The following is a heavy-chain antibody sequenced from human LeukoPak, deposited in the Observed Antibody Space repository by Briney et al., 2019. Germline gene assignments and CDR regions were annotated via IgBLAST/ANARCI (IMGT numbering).Heavy chain of an antibody. CDR1: GFTFSSYG. J-gene: IGHJ6*02. CDR2: IWYDGSNK. D-gene: IGHD3-10*01. Sequence: GGSLRLSCAASGFTFSSYGMHWVRQAPGKGLEWVAVIWYDGSNKYYADSVKGRFTISRDNSKNTLYLQVNSLRAEDKAVYYCARDGRYGSGSRYYYYYGMDVWGQGTTVTVSS. V-gene: IGHV3-33*01. CDR3: ARDGRYGSGSRYYYYYGMDV.